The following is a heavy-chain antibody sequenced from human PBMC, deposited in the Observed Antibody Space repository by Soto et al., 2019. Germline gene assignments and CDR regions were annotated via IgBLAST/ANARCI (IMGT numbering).Heavy chain of an antibody. J-gene: IGHJ4*02. D-gene: IGHD3-9*01. CDR2: INHNSGGT. CDR1: GYTFTGSY. CDR3: AILHYDILTGPVDY. V-gene: IGHV1-2*02. Sequence: GASVKVSCKASGYTFTGSYMQWVRQAPGQGLEWMGWINHNSGGTNYAQKLQGRVTMTRDTSNSTADMKLTRLRSDDTAMYYCAILHYDILTGPVDYWGQGTLVTVSS.